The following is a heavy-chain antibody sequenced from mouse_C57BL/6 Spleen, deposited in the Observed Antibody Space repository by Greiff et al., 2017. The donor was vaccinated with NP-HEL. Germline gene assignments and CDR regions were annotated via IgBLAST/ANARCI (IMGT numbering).Heavy chain of an antibody. D-gene: IGHD2-1*01. J-gene: IGHJ4*01. V-gene: IGHV1-4*01. CDR2: INPSSGYT. Sequence: QVQLQQSGAELARPGASVKMSCKASGYTFTSYTMHWVKQRPGQGLEWIGYINPSSGYTKYNQKFKDKATLTADKSSSTAYMQLSSLTSEDSAVYYCARERGNSYYYAMDYWGQGTSVTVSS. CDR3: ARERGNSYYYAMDY. CDR1: GYTFTSYT.